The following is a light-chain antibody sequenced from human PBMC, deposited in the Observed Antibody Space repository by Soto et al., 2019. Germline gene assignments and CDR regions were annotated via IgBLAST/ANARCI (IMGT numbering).Light chain of an antibody. Sequence: EIVLTQYPATMSVSPGERITLSCRASQSVSHKLAWYQQKPGQAPMLLIHTVSTRAPGIPARFSGSVSGTQFPLDFGILQSEDFAVYYCQQYQQSPPAPLGRGTKLVIQ. CDR2: TVS. V-gene: IGKV3-15*01. CDR3: QQYQQSPPAP. CDR1: QSVSHK. J-gene: IGKJ2*01.